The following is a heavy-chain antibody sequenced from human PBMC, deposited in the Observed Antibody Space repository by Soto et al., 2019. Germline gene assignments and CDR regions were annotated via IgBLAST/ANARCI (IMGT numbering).Heavy chain of an antibody. CDR1: GYSFTSYG. Sequence: ASVKVSCKASGYSFTSYGISWVRQAPGQGLEWMGWISAYNGNTNYAQKLQGRVTMTTDTSTSTAYMELRSLRSDDTAVYYCAREGVAVAGTDYYYYGMDVWGHGTTVTVSS. CDR3: AREGVAVAGTDYYYYGMDV. V-gene: IGHV1-18*01. D-gene: IGHD6-19*01. J-gene: IGHJ6*02. CDR2: ISAYNGNT.